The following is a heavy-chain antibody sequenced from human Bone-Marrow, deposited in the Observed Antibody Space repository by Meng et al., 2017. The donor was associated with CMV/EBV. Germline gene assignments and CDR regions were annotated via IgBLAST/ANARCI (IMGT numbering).Heavy chain of an antibody. CDR2: MVYSGRT. J-gene: IGHJ6*02. Sequence: GSLRLSCTVSDDSISSSNYYWGWIRQPPGKGLEWIGTMVYSGRTNYNPSLKSRVTISADTSKNQFSLNLRSVTAADTAVYYCARDTKLGYYSDSSGYFAPRYSGMDVWGQGTTVTVSS. D-gene: IGHD3-22*01. CDR3: ARDTKLGYYSDSSGYFAPRYSGMDV. CDR1: DDSISSSNYY. V-gene: IGHV4-39*07.